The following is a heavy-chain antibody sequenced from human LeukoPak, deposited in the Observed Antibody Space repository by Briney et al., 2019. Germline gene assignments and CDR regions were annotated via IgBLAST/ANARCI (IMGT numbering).Heavy chain of an antibody. Sequence: AGGSLRLSCIASGFTFSGYVMHWVRQAPGKGLEWVALIWSDGSDKYYAESVKGRFTISRDNSKNTLYLQMNSLRGDDTAVYYCVRLGSGWSMDYWGQGTLVTVSS. J-gene: IGHJ4*02. CDR3: VRLGSGWSMDY. CDR1: GFTFSGYV. V-gene: IGHV3-33*01. CDR2: IWSDGSDK. D-gene: IGHD6-19*01.